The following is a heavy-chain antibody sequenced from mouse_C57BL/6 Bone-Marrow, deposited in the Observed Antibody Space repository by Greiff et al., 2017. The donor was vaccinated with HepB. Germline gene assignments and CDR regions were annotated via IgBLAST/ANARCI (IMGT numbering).Heavy chain of an antibody. CDR2: IRNKANGYTT. CDR1: GFTFTDYY. J-gene: IGHJ2*01. V-gene: IGHV7-3*01. CDR3: AIYRPPYFDY. Sequence: EVQRVESGGGLVQPGGSLSLSCAASGFTFTDYYMSWVRQPPGKALEWLGFIRNKANGYTTEYSASVKGRFTISRDNSQSILYLQMNALRAEDSATYYCAIYRPPYFDYWGQGTTLTVSS.